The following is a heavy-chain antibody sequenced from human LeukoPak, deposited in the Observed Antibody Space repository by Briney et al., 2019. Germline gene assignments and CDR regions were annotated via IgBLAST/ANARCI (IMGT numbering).Heavy chain of an antibody. J-gene: IGHJ4*02. Sequence: SETLSLTCTVSGYSISSGYYWGWIRQPPGKGLEWIGNIYHSGSTYYNASLKSRVTISVDTSKNQFSLKLSSVTAADTAVYYCARGGGLRFLEWLLIDYWGQGTLVTVSS. D-gene: IGHD3-3*01. CDR2: IYHSGST. CDR1: GYSISSGYY. CDR3: ARGGGLRFLEWLLIDY. V-gene: IGHV4-38-2*02.